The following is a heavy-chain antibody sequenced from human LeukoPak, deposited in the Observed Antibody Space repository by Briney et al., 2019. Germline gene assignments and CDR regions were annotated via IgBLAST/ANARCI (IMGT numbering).Heavy chain of an antibody. J-gene: IGHJ4*02. CDR2: IYYSGST. CDR3: ARLLTSGYYDSSGPFDY. CDR1: GGSISSYY. V-gene: IGHV4-59*08. Sequence: SETLFLTCTVSGGSISSYYWSWIRQPPGKGLEWIGYIYYSGSTNYNPSLKSRVTISVDTSKNQFSLKLSSVTAADTAVYYCARLLTSGYYDSSGPFDYWGQGTLVTVSS. D-gene: IGHD3-22*01.